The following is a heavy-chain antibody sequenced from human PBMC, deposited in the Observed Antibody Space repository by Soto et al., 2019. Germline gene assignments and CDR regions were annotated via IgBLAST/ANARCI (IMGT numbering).Heavy chain of an antibody. J-gene: IGHJ4*02. V-gene: IGHV3-49*03. CDR3: TREAMVRGVIIYY. CDR2: IRSKAYGGTT. CDR1: GFTFGDYA. Sequence: PGGSLRLSCTASGFTFGDYAMSWFRQAPGKGLEWVGFIRSKAYGGTTEYAASVKGRFTISRDDSKSIAYLQMNSLKTEDTAVYYCTREAMVRGVIIYYWRQGTLVTVSS. D-gene: IGHD3-10*01.